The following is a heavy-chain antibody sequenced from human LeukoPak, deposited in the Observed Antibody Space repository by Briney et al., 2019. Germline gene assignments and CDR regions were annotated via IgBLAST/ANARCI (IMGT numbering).Heavy chain of an antibody. CDR2: INPNSGGT. CDR3: ARVGQRRYDYGDYSY. J-gene: IGHJ4*02. CDR1: GYTFTGYY. Sequence: ASVKVSCKASGYTFTGYYMHWVRQAPGQGLEWMGWINPNSGGTNYAQKFQGRVTMTRDTSISTAYMELSRLRSDDTAVYYCARVGQRRYDYGDYSYWGQGTLVTVSS. D-gene: IGHD4-17*01. V-gene: IGHV1-2*02.